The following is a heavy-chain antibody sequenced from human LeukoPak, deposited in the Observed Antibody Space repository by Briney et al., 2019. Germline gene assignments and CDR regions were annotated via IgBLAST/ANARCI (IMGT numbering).Heavy chain of an antibody. CDR3: ARQIIAAGKNYYGMDV. CDR1: GGSISSYC. CDR2: IYTSGST. V-gene: IGHV4-4*07. D-gene: IGHD6-13*01. Sequence: SETLSLTCTVSGGSISSYCWTWIRQPAGKGLEWIGRIYTSGSTNYNPSLKSRVTMSVDTSNNQFPLNLSSVTAADTAVYYCARQIIAAGKNYYGMDVWGQGTTVTVSS. J-gene: IGHJ6*02.